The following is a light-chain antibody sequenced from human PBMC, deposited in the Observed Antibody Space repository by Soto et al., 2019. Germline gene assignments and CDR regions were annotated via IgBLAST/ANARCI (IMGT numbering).Light chain of an antibody. CDR3: QQAKSFPIT. CDR1: QTISTY. V-gene: IGKV1-39*01. CDR2: AAS. J-gene: IGKJ5*01. Sequence: DIQMTQSPSSLSAVVGDRVTISCRASQTISTYLNWYQQRPGEAPKLLIFAASRLQSGVPSRFSGSGSGTLFTLTIRGLLPDDFAVYYCQQAKSFPITFGQGTRLDIK.